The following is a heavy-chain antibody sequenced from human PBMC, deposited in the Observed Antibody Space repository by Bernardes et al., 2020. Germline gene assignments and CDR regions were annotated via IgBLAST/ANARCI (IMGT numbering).Heavy chain of an antibody. CDR3: ARDPHRMVPAALHDAFDI. V-gene: IGHV1-69*13. J-gene: IGHJ3*02. Sequence: SVKVSCKASGGTFSSYAISWVRQAPGQGLEWMGGIIPIFGTANYAQKFQGRVTITADESTSTAYMELSSLRSEDTAVYYCARDPHRMVPAALHDAFDIGGQMTIVTFSS. CDR2: IIPIFGTA. CDR1: GGTFSSYA. D-gene: IGHD2-2*01.